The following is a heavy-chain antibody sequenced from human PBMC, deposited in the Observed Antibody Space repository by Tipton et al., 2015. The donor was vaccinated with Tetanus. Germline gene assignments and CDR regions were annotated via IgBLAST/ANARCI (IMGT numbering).Heavy chain of an antibody. Sequence: QLVQSGAAVKKPGASVKLSCATSGFPFSRPFIHWVRQAPGHGLEWMGLINPSGGGTTYAQKFRDRVTITRDTATSTVYMELSSLTSQDTAVYYCARATDPSGWTYFAFWGQGTLVPVSP. J-gene: IGHJ4*02. CDR3: ARATDPSGWTYFAF. CDR2: INPSGGGT. CDR1: GFPFSRPF. V-gene: IGHV1-46*01. D-gene: IGHD6-19*01.